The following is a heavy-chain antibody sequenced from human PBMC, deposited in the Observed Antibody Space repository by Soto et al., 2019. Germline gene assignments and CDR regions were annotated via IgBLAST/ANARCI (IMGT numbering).Heavy chain of an antibody. CDR2: INHSGST. J-gene: IGHJ4*02. D-gene: IGHD2-15*01. V-gene: IGHV4-34*01. Sequence: PSETLSLTCAVYGWSFSGYYWSWIRQPPGKGLEWIGEINHSGSTNYNPSLKSRVTILLDTSKNQFSLKLSSVMAADKAVYYCARERYCSGGSCYSRTLDYWGQGTQVTVSS. CDR1: GWSFSGYY. CDR3: ARERYCSGGSCYSRTLDY.